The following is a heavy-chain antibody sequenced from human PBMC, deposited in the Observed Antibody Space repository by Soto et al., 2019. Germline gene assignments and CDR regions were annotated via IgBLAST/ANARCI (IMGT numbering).Heavy chain of an antibody. CDR1: GFIVSNNY. CDR2: IYTGGRT. V-gene: IGHV3-53*01. J-gene: IGHJ3*02. CDR3: ARGGYGGNSSPAADCFDI. D-gene: IGHD4-17*01. Sequence: SLRLSCAASGFIVSNNYMNWVRQAPGKGLECVSVIYTGGRTSYGDSVKGRFTISRDSSKNTLYLQMNSLRVEDTAVYYCARGGYGGNSSPAADCFDIWGRGXMVTV.